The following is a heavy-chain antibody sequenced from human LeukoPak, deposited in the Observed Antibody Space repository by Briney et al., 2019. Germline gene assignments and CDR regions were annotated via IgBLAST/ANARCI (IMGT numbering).Heavy chain of an antibody. CDR3: ARVFPPNWFDP. D-gene: IGHD3-10*02. Sequence: RGGSLRLSCAASGFTVTSNYMSWVRQAPGKGLEWVSIIYSGGGAYYADSVKGRFTISRDNSRNTLFLQMNSLRAEDTAMYYCARVFPPNWFDPWGQGTLVTVSS. J-gene: IGHJ5*02. CDR2: IYSGGGA. V-gene: IGHV3-66*01. CDR1: GFTVTSNY.